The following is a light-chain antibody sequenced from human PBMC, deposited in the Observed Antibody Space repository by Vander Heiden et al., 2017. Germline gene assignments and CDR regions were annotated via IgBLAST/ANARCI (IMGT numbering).Light chain of an antibody. CDR1: QSVSSN. J-gene: IGKJ2*01. CDR3: QQDNNWPYT. Sequence: EIVMTQFPATLSVSPGERATLSCRASQSVSSNLAWYQQKPGQAPRLLIYGASTRATGIPARFSGSGSGTEFTLTISSLQSEDFAVYYCQQDNNWPYTFGQGTKLEIK. V-gene: IGKV3-15*01. CDR2: GAS.